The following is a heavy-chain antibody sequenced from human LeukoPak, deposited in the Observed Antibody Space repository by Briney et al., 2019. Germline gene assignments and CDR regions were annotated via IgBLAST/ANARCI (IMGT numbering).Heavy chain of an antibody. CDR2: IYYSGST. J-gene: IGHJ5*02. Sequence: PSETLSLTCTVSGDSISSSSYYGGWIRQPPGKGLEWIGSIYYSGSTHYNPSLKSRVTISVDTSKNQFSLNLSSVTAADTAVYYCARHGESNSWYTWFDPWGQGTLVTVSS. V-gene: IGHV4-39*01. CDR1: GDSISSSSYY. D-gene: IGHD6-13*01. CDR3: ARHGESNSWYTWFDP.